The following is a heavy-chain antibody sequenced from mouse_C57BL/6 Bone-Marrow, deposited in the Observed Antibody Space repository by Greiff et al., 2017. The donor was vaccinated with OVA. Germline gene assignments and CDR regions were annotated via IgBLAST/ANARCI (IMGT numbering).Heavy chain of an antibody. Sequence: EVQVVESGAELVRPGASVKLSCTASGFNIKDDYMHWVKQRPEQGLEWIGWIDPENGDTEYASKFQGKATITADTSSNTAYLQLSSLTSEDTAVYYCTTGWLPRFAYWGQGTLVTVSA. CDR3: TTGWLPRFAY. D-gene: IGHD2-3*01. J-gene: IGHJ3*01. CDR1: GFNIKDDY. V-gene: IGHV14-4*01. CDR2: IDPENGDT.